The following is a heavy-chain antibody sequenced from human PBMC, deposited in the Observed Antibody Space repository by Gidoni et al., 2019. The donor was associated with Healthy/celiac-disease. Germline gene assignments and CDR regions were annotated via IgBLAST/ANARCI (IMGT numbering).Heavy chain of an antibody. CDR3: TLWALVVPAAMEYYYYGMDV. CDR1: GFSLRTSGVG. Sequence: QITLKESGTTLVKPTQTLTLTCTFSGFSLRTSGVGVGWIRQPPGKALEWLALSYWNDDKRYSPSLKCSLTITKDTSKTLVVLTMTNMDPVDTATYYCTLWALVVPAAMEYYYYGMDVCGQGTTVTVSS. J-gene: IGHJ6*02. V-gene: IGHV2-5*01. D-gene: IGHD2-2*01. CDR2: SYWNDDK.